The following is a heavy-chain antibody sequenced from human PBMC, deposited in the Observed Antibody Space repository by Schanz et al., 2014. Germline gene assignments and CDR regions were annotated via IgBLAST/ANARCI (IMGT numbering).Heavy chain of an antibody. J-gene: IGHJ4*02. Sequence: QLQLQESGPGLVKPSETLSLTCTVSGGSISSSSYYWGWIRQPPGKGLGWIGHIFYTGYTYNNPALGSRVPMSVDTAKNQFSLKLPFVTAADTAVYYCARCLRNYDIMTGYNLSFDYWGLGTLVTVSA. D-gene: IGHD3-9*01. CDR3: ARCLRNYDIMTGYNLSFDY. CDR1: GGSISSSSYY. CDR2: IFYTGYT. V-gene: IGHV4-39*01.